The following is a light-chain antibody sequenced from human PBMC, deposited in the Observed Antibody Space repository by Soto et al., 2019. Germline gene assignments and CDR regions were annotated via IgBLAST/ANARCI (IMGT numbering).Light chain of an antibody. CDR1: NSDVGSYNY. CDR2: EVS. V-gene: IGLV2-14*01. J-gene: IGLJ1*01. CDR3: SSYSSGSTLYV. Sequence: QPVLTQPASVSGSPGQSLTISCTGTNSDVGSYNYVSWYQQHPGKAPKLMIYEVSSRPSGVSSRFSGSKSGDTASLTISGLQAEDEADYYCSSYSSGSTLYVFGTGTKLTVL.